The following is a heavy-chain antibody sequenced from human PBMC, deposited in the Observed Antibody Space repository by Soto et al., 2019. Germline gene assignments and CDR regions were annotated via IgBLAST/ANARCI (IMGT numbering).Heavy chain of an antibody. Sequence: PRESLKISCKGSGYSFTSYWIGWVRQMPGKGLEWMGIIYPGDSDTRYSPSFQGQVTISADKSISTAYLQWSSLKASDTAMYYCARRGPQWLGQDAFDIWGQGTMVTVSS. CDR3: ARRGPQWLGQDAFDI. D-gene: IGHD3-22*01. J-gene: IGHJ3*02. CDR1: GYSFTSYW. CDR2: IYPGDSDT. V-gene: IGHV5-51*01.